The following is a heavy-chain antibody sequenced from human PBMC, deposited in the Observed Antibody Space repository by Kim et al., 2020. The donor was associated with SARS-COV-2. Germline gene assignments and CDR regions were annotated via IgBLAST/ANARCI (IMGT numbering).Heavy chain of an antibody. V-gene: IGHV3-30*01. J-gene: IGHJ6*02. D-gene: IGHD1-26*01. Sequence: AESGKGRFTISRDNSKNPLYLHMNSLRAEDTAVYYCARARGGSYYYGMDVWGQGTTVTVSS. CDR3: ARARGGSYYYGMDV.